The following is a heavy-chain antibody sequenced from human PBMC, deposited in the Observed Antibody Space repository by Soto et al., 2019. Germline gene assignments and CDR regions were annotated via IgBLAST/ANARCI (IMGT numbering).Heavy chain of an antibody. J-gene: IGHJ4*02. Sequence: QVQLVQSGAEVKKPGASVKVSCKASGYTFTSYAMHWVRQAPGQRLEWMGWINAGNGNTKYSQKFQGRVTITRDTSASTAYMELSSLRSEDTAVYYCARGGRAGIVVAVAAHHLGYWGQGTLVTVSS. CDR2: INAGNGNT. CDR1: GYTFTSYA. V-gene: IGHV1-3*01. CDR3: ARGGRAGIVVAVAAHHLGY. D-gene: IGHD2-15*01.